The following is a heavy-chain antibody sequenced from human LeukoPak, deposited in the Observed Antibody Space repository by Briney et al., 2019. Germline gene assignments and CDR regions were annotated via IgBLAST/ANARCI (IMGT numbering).Heavy chain of an antibody. CDR1: GGSISGTNW. J-gene: IGHJ4*02. V-gene: IGHV4/OR15-8*02. D-gene: IGHD1-26*01. CDR2: NSLAGQT. CDR3: SRESGAFCPFGY. Sequence: SETLSLTCGVSGGSISGTNWRSWVRQPPGQGLEWIGENSLAGQTNYNPSLNGRVTMSLDKSSNQLSLNLTSVTAADTATYYCSRESGAFCPFGYWGQGTLVIVSS.